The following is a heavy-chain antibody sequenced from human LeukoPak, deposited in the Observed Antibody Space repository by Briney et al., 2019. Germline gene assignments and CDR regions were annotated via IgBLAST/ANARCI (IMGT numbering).Heavy chain of an antibody. J-gene: IGHJ4*02. Sequence: GASVKVSCKASGGTFSSYAISWVRQAPGQGLEWMGRIIPIFGIANYAQKFQGRVTITADKSTSTAYMGLSSLRSEDTAVYYCARDRSGTFDYWGQGTLVTVSS. V-gene: IGHV1-69*04. CDR1: GGTFSSYA. CDR3: ARDRSGTFDY. CDR2: IIPIFGIA. D-gene: IGHD2-15*01.